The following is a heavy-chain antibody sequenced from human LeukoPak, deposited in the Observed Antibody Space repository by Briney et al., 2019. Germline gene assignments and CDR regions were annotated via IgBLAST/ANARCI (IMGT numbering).Heavy chain of an antibody. CDR1: GFTFSSYS. CDR2: ISSSSYI. J-gene: IGHJ4*02. D-gene: IGHD3-22*01. Sequence: PGGSLRLSCAASGFTFSSYSMNWVRQAPGKGLEWVSSISSSSYIYYADSVKGRFTISRDNAKNSLYLQMNSLRAEDTAVYYCASPYYYDSSGYSPFDYWGQGTLVTVSS. V-gene: IGHV3-21*01. CDR3: ASPYYYDSSGYSPFDY.